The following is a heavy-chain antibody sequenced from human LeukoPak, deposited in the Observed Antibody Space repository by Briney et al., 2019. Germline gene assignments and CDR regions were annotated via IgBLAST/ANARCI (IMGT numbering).Heavy chain of an antibody. CDR2: IIPIFGTA. V-gene: IGHV1-69*13. J-gene: IGHJ6*03. D-gene: IGHD6-19*01. Sequence: SVKVSCKASGGTFSSYAISWVRQAPGQGREWMGGIIPIFGTANYAQKFQGRVTITADESTSSAYMELSSLRSEDTAVYFCARVWEAVARTGYYYSYYMDVWGKGTTVTVSS. CDR3: ARVWEAVARTGYYYSYYMDV. CDR1: GGTFSSYA.